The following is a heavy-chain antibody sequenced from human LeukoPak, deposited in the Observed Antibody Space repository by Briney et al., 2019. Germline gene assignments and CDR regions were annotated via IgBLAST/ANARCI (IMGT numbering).Heavy chain of an antibody. V-gene: IGHV3-48*04. CDR3: ARVIGSYGDSAY. CDR1: GFKFSSFS. CDR2: ISSTCSAI. J-gene: IGHJ4*02. D-gene: IGHD3-16*01. Sequence: GGSLRLSCTASGFKFSSFSMNWARQAPGKGLEWLSYISSTCSAIYYADSVKGRFTISRDNAKNSLYLQMDSLRAEDTAIYYCARVIGSYGDSAYWGQGTLVTVSS.